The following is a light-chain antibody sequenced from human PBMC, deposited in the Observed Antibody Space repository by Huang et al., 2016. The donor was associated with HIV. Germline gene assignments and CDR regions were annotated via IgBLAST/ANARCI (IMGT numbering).Light chain of an antibody. CDR3: QQYNNWPYT. J-gene: IGKJ2*01. V-gene: IGKV3-15*01. CDR2: GAS. CDR1: ESVNSN. Sequence: EIVMTQSPATLSGSPGERATLSCRASESVNSNLAWYQQKPGQAPRVLIYGASTRATGIPARFSGSGSGTEFTLTISSLQSEDFAVYYCQQYNNWPYTFGQGTKLEIK.